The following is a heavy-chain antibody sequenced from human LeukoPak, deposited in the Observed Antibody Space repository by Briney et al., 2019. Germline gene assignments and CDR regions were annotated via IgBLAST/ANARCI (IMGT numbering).Heavy chain of an antibody. CDR1: GFTFITYW. Sequence: PGGSLRLSRAASGFTFITYWMHGVRQVPGKGLVWVSHINSDGSGTSYADSVKGRFTISIDNAKNTLYLQMNSLRVEDTAVYYCARPHAYDSRNYYFDYWGQGILVTVSS. CDR2: INSDGSGT. D-gene: IGHD3-22*01. J-gene: IGHJ4*02. V-gene: IGHV3-74*01. CDR3: ARPHAYDSRNYYFDY.